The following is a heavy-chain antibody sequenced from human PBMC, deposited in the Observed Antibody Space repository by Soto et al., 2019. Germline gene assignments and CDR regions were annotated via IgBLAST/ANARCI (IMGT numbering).Heavy chain of an antibody. CDR1: GYSFISYW. CDR2: IYPGDSDT. J-gene: IGHJ3*01. Sequence: GESLKISCKCSGYSFISYWIGWVHQMPGKGLEWMGIIYPGDSDTRYSPSFHCQVTISAAKSFSTAYLQWSSLKASDTAMYYCATDYGSGGNFVLSTLAVWGQGTMVTVPS. V-gene: IGHV5-51*07. D-gene: IGHD2-15*01. CDR3: ATDYGSGGNFVLSTLAV.